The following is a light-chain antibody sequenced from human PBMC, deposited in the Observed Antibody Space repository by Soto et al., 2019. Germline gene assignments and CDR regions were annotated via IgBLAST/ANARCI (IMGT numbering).Light chain of an antibody. CDR1: QSVSSS. Sequence: DIQMTQSPSTLSASLGDRVTITCRASQSVSSSLAWYQQKPGKAPKLLIYTASSLESGVPSRFSGSGSGTEFTLIISSLQPDDFATYYCQQYNSYSLTFGGGTKVEIK. CDR3: QQYNSYSLT. V-gene: IGKV1-5*03. J-gene: IGKJ4*01. CDR2: TAS.